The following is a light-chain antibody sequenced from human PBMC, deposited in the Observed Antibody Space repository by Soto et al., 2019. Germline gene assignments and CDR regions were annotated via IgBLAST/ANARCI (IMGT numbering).Light chain of an antibody. V-gene: IGKV3-20*01. CDR2: AAS. CDR3: QQYGSSLPWT. Sequence: EIVLTQSPCALSLSPGERATLSCRASQSVSSNYLAWYQQKPGQAPRLLIYAASTRATGIPDRFSGSGSGTDFTLTISRLDPEDLAVYYCQQYGSSLPWTFGQGTKV. CDR1: QSVSSNY. J-gene: IGKJ1*01.